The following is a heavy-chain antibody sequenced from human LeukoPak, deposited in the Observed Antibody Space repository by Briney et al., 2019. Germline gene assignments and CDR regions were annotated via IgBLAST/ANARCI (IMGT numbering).Heavy chain of an antibody. Sequence: SVKVSCKASGGTFSSYAISWVRQAPGQGLEWMGGIIPIFGTPNYAQKFQGRVTITADESTSTAYMELSSLRSEDTAVYYCARRYCSSTSCHGPYYGMDVWGQGTTVTVSS. J-gene: IGHJ6*02. V-gene: IGHV1-69*13. CDR3: ARRYCSSTSCHGPYYGMDV. D-gene: IGHD2-2*01. CDR1: GGTFSSYA. CDR2: IIPIFGTP.